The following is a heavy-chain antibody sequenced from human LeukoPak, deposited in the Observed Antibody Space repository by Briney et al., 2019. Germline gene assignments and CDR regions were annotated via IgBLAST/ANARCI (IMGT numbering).Heavy chain of an antibody. CDR2: ISYDGSNK. J-gene: IGHJ4*02. V-gene: IGHV3-30-3*01. Sequence: GGSLRLSCAASGFTFSSYAMHWVRQAPGKGLEWVAVISYDGSNKYYADSVKGRFTISRDNSKNTLYLQMNSLRAEDTAVYYCARDPTLAGYFDYWGQGTLVTVSP. CDR3: ARDPTLAGYFDY. CDR1: GFTFSSYA.